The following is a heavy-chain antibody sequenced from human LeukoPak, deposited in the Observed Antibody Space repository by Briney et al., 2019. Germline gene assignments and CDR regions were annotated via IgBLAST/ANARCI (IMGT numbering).Heavy chain of an antibody. V-gene: IGHV4-34*01. CDR1: GGSFSGYY. D-gene: IGHD2-15*01. CDR2: INHSGST. J-gene: IGHJ5*02. Sequence: SETLSLTCAVYGGSFSGYYWSWIRQPPGKGLEWIGEINHSGSTNYNPSPKSRVTISVDTSKNQFSLKLSSVTAADTAVYYCARSAAPLDWFDPWGQGTLVTVSS. CDR3: ARSAAPLDWFDP.